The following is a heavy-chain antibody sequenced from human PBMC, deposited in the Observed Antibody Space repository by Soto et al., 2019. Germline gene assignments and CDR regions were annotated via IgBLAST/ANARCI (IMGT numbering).Heavy chain of an antibody. Sequence: QLQLQESGPGLVKPSETLSLTCTVSGGSISSSSYYWGWIRQPPGKGLEWIGSIYYSGSTYYNPSLKSRVTISVDTSKNQFSLKLSSVTAADTAVYYCARPGIGAPPYYYYYGMDVWGQGTTVTVSS. J-gene: IGHJ6*02. V-gene: IGHV4-39*01. CDR2: IYYSGST. D-gene: IGHD3-16*01. CDR1: GGSISSSSYY. CDR3: ARPGIGAPPYYYYYGMDV.